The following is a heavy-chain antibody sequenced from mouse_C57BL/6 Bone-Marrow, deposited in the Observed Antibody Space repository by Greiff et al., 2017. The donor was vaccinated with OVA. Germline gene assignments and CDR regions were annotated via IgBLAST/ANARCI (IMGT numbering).Heavy chain of an antibody. D-gene: IGHD1-2*01. J-gene: IGHJ1*03. CDR1: GFTFSSYG. Sequence: DVMLVESGGDLVKPGGSLKLSCAASGFTFSSYGMSWVRQTPDKRLEWVATISSGGSYTYYPDSVTGRFTISRDNAKNTLYLQMSSLKSEDTAMYYCARHKGITTAWYFDVWGTGTTVTVSS. V-gene: IGHV5-6*02. CDR3: ARHKGITTAWYFDV. CDR2: ISSGGSYT.